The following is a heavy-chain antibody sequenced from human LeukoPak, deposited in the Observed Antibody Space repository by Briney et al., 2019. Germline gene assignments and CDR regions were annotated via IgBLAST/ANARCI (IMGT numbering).Heavy chain of an antibody. J-gene: IGHJ4*02. Sequence: PGGSLRLSCAASGFTFSSYSMNWVRQAPGKGLEWVSSISSSSSYRYYADSVKGRFTISRDNAKNSLYLQMNSLRAEDTAVYYCSREDSSGWAGVYYFDYWGQGTLVTVSS. CDR3: SREDSSGWAGVYYFDY. CDR1: GFTFSSYS. D-gene: IGHD6-19*01. V-gene: IGHV3-21*04. CDR2: ISSSSSYR.